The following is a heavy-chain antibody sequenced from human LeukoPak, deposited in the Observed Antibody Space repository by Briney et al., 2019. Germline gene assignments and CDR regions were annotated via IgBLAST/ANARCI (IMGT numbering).Heavy chain of an antibody. J-gene: IGHJ4*02. D-gene: IGHD3-22*01. CDR2: ISRSSSYI. V-gene: IGHV3-21*01. CDR3: ARPQSDTSGYYYLDY. CDR1: GFTFSSYS. Sequence: GGSLRLSCAASGFTFSSYSMNWVRQAPGKGLEWVSSISRSSSYIYYADSVKGRFTMSRDNAKNSLYLQMNSLRAEDTAVYYCARPQSDTSGYYYLDYWGQGTLVTVSS.